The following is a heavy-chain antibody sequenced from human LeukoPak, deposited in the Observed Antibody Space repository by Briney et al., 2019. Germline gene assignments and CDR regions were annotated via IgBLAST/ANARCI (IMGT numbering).Heavy chain of an antibody. CDR3: ARDHPYGLGSYDFDY. CDR2: ISDSGSTI. CDR1: GFTFSSYE. Sequence: GGSLRLSCAASGFTFSSYEMNWVRQAPGKGLEWLSYISDSGSTIHYADSVKGRLTISRDNAKNSLYLQMNSLRAEDTAVYYCARDHPYGLGSYDFDYWGQGTLVTVSS. J-gene: IGHJ4*02. V-gene: IGHV3-48*03. D-gene: IGHD3-10*01.